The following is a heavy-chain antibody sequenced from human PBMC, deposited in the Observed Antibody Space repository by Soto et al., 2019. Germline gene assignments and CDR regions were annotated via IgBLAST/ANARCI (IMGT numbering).Heavy chain of an antibody. CDR1: GYSISSAYY. CDR3: ARSGTTTHPFPKQ. J-gene: IGHJ4*02. V-gene: IGHV4-38-2*01. CDR2: VYHSGST. Sequence: PSETLSLTCVVSGYSISSAYYWGWIRQPPGKGLEWIGSVYHSGSTYYNPSLKSRVTISVDTSKNHFSLKLRSVTAADSAVYYCARSGTTTHPFPKQWGQGTLVTVSS. D-gene: IGHD1-1*01.